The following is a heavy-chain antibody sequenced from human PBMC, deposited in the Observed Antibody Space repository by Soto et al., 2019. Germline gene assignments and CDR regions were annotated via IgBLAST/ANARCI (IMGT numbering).Heavy chain of an antibody. CDR2: IWYDGSNE. CDR1: GFSFNRYG. CDR3: ARLQGRVYGLGSYNGIDV. Sequence: QVQLVESGGGVVQPGRSLRLSCAASGFSFNRYGMTWVRQAPGKGLELVAVIWYDGSNEYYADSVKGRFTISRDNSKNTLFLQMDSLRAEDTAVYYCARLQGRVYGLGSYNGIDVWGQGTTVTVSS. V-gene: IGHV3-33*01. D-gene: IGHD3-10*01. J-gene: IGHJ6*02.